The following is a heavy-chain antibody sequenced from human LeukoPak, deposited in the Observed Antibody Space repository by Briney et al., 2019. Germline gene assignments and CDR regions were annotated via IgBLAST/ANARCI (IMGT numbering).Heavy chain of an antibody. Sequence: SETLSLTCTVSCGSISSYYWSWVRQPAGKGLEWIGRIYSSGSTNYNPSLKSRVTMSVDTSKNQFSLKLNSVTAADTAIYYCARVLYDSSGYSHFDYWGQGTLVTGSS. J-gene: IGHJ4*02. CDR3: ARVLYDSSGYSHFDY. CDR2: IYSSGST. V-gene: IGHV4-4*07. D-gene: IGHD3-22*01. CDR1: CGSISSYY.